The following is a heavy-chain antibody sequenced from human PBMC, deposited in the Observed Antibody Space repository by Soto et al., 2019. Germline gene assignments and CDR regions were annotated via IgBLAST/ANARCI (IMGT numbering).Heavy chain of an antibody. CDR3: VRRHVSATGIDWFDP. D-gene: IGHD6-13*01. Sequence: ASVKVSCKASGYTFTSYGIHWVRQAPGQRLEWMGWINAANGDTKYSPKFQGRVTITRDTSASTAYMELSSLRSEDTAVYYCVRRHVSATGIDWFDPWGQGTLVNAPQ. J-gene: IGHJ5*02. V-gene: IGHV1-3*01. CDR1: GYTFTSYG. CDR2: INAANGDT.